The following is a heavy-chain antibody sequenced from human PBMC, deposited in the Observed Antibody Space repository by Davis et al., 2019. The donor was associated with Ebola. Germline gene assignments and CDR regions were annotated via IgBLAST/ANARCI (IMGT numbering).Heavy chain of an antibody. D-gene: IGHD6-6*01. Sequence: AASVKVSCKASGYTFTSYAMHWVRQAPGQRLEWMGWINAGNGNTKYSQKFQGRVTITRDTSAGTAYMELSSLRSEDTAVYYCAREIAARPIDYWGQGTLVTVSS. CDR2: INAGNGNT. J-gene: IGHJ4*02. V-gene: IGHV1-3*01. CDR3: AREIAARPIDY. CDR1: GYTFTSYA.